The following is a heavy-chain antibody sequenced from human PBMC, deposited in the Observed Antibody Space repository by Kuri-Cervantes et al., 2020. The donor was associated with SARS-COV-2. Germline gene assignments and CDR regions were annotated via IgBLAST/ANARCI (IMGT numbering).Heavy chain of an antibody. CDR2: IYYSGIT. CDR3: ARGVGAAVAGTLITIYYYYGMDV. V-gene: IGHV4-30-4*01. D-gene: IGHD6-19*01. Sequence: SETLSLTCTVSGDSISGGDYNWSWIRQAPGKGLEWIGNIYYSGITHYASSLKSRVTMSIDTSKNEFSLELRSVTAADTAVYYCARGVGAAVAGTLITIYYYYGMDVWGQGTTVTVSS. J-gene: IGHJ6*02. CDR1: GDSISGGDYN.